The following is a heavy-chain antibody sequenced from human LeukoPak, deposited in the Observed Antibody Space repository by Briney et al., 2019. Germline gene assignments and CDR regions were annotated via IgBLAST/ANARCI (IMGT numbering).Heavy chain of an antibody. CDR2: ISGNGDST. V-gene: IGHV3-23*01. D-gene: IGHD3-22*01. Sequence: GGSLRLSCAASGFTFSNYAMSWVRQAPGKGLEWVSGISGNGDSTYYAASVKGRFTVSRDNSNNMLHLQLNSLRAEDTAVFYCAVYTYYYDSSGHYPDYWGQGALVTVSS. CDR1: GFTFSNYA. J-gene: IGHJ4*02. CDR3: AVYTYYYDSSGHYPDY.